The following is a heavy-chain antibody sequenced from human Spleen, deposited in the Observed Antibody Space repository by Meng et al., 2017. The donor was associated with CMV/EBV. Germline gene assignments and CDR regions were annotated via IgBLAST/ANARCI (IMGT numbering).Heavy chain of an antibody. D-gene: IGHD6-19*01. J-gene: IGHJ4*02. Sequence: QGPLQEAGPGLVKPSGTLSLTCAVSGGSISISTWWSWVRQPPGKGLEWIGEIYHSGGTNYNPSLRGRVTISLDKSKNQFSPTLRSVTAADTAVYYCARDPYATGWAGWGQGTLVTVSS. CDR3: ARDPYATGWAG. CDR2: IYHSGGT. V-gene: IGHV4-4*02. CDR1: GGSISISTW.